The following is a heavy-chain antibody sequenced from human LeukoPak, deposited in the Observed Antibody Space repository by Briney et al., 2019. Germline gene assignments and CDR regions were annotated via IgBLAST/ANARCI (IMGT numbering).Heavy chain of an antibody. CDR3: ASGDYCDSSESY. D-gene: IGHD3-22*01. V-gene: IGHV3-74*01. Sequence: GGSLRLSCAASGFTFSSYWMHWVRQAPGKGLVWVSRINSDGSSTSYADSVKGRFTISRDNAKNTLYLQMNSLRAEDTAVYYCASGDYCDSSESYWGQRTLVTVSS. CDR2: INSDGSST. J-gene: IGHJ4*02. CDR1: GFTFSSYW.